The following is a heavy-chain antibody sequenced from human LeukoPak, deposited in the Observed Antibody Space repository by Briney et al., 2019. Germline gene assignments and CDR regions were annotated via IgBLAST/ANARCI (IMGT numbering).Heavy chain of an antibody. CDR2: VDPEDGET. J-gene: IGHJ4*02. V-gene: IGHV1-69-2*01. CDR3: ATLATYRRRLDN. Sequence: GASVKVSCKASGYTFTDYYMHWVQQAPGKGLEWMGRVDPEDGETLYAEKFQGRVTITADTSTDTAYMELSSLRSEDTAVYYCATLATYRRRLDNRGQGTLVTVSS. CDR1: GYTFTDYY.